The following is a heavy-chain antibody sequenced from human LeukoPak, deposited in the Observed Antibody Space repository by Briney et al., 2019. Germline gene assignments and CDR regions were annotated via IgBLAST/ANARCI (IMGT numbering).Heavy chain of an antibody. V-gene: IGHV3-74*01. CDR3: ARDGYYYNNSGYYAFDI. CDR1: GFTFGGNW. D-gene: IGHD3-22*01. Sequence: GGSLRLSCAASGFTFGGNWMHWVRQAPGKGLVWVSRIQSDGSTTSYADSVKGRFTISRDNAKSTLYLQMNSLRAEDTAVYYCARDGYYYNNSGYYAFDIWGQGTMVTVSS. CDR2: IQSDGSTT. J-gene: IGHJ3*02.